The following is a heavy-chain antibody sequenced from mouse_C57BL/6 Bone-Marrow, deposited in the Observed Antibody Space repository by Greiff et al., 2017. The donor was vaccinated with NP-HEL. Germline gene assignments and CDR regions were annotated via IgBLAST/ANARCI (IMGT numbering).Heavy chain of an antibody. V-gene: IGHV1-80*01. CDR3: ARRITTVLDY. J-gene: IGHJ2*01. CDR1: GYSFSSYW. CDR2: IYPGDGDT. Sequence: QVQLQQSGAELVKPGASVKISCKASGYSFSSYWMNWVKQRPGTGLEWIGQIYPGDGDTNYNGKFKGKATLTADKSSSTAYMQLSSLTSEDSAVYFCARRITTVLDYWGQGTTLTVSS. D-gene: IGHD1-1*01.